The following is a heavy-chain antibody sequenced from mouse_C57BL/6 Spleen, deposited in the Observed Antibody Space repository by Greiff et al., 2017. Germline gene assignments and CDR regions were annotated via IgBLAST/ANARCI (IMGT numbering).Heavy chain of an antibody. D-gene: IGHD2-12*01. CDR1: GYTFTDYE. J-gene: IGHJ3*01. V-gene: IGHV1-15*01. Sequence: QVQLQQSGAELVRPGASVTLSCKASGYTFTDYEMHWVKQTPVNGLEWIGAIDPETGGTAYNQKFKGKAILTADKSSSTAYMELRSLTSDDSAVYCCTRVYERDWGQGTLVTVSA. CDR2: IDPETGGT. CDR3: TRVYERD.